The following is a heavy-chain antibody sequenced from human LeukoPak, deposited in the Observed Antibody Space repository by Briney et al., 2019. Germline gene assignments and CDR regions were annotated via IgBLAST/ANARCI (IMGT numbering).Heavy chain of an antibody. CDR2: INHSGST. CDR3: AREILWFRELFSVFDY. D-gene: IGHD3-10*01. J-gene: IGHJ4*02. CDR1: GESFSGYY. Sequence: SETLSLTCAVYGESFSGYYWSWIRQPPGKGLEWIGEINHSGSTNYNPSLKSRVTISVDTSKNQFSLKLSSVTAADTAVYYCAREILWFRELFSVFDYWGQGTLVTVSS. V-gene: IGHV4-34*01.